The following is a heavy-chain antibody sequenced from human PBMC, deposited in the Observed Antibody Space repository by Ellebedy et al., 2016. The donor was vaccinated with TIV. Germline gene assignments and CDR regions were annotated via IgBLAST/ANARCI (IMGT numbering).Heavy chain of an antibody. CDR1: GGSFSGYY. V-gene: IGHV4-34*01. D-gene: IGHD1-26*01. CDR3: ARHWEGTIFDH. J-gene: IGHJ4*02. CDR2: INHSGST. Sequence: SETLSLTCAVYGGSFSGYYWSWIRQPPGKGLEWIGEINHSGSTNYNPSLKSRVTVSVDTSKNQFSLKLSSVTAADTAVYYCARHWEGTIFDHWGQGTLVTVSS.